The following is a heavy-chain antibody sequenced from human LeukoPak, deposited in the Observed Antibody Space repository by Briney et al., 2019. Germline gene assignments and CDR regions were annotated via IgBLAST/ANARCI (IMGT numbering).Heavy chain of an antibody. CDR2: IYYSGST. Sequence: SETLSLTCTVSGGSISSGGYYWSWIRQHPGKGLEWIGYIYYSGSTNYNPSLKSRVTMSIDTSKNQFSLQLSSVTAADTAVYYCARHYYDSSALDYWGQGILVTVS. CDR1: GGSISSGGYY. D-gene: IGHD3-22*01. CDR3: ARHYYDSSALDY. V-gene: IGHV4-61*08. J-gene: IGHJ4*02.